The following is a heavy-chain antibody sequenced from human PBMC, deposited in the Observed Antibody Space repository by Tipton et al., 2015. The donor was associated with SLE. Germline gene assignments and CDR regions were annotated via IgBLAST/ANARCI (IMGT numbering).Heavy chain of an antibody. Sequence: SLRLSCAASGFTFNSYAMSWVRQAPGKGLEWVSAIGAKDGSTYYADSVKGRFTISRDNSKNTLYLQMNSLRAEDTAVYYCAKYGQQLAFDYWGQGTLVTVSS. CDR3: AKYGQQLAFDY. V-gene: IGHV3-23*01. J-gene: IGHJ4*02. CDR1: GFTFNSYA. CDR2: IGAKDGST. D-gene: IGHD6-13*01.